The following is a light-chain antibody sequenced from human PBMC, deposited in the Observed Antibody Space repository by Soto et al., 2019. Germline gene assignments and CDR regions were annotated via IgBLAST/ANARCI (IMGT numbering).Light chain of an antibody. Sequence: DNELTQSPAFLSASVGDRVAITCRASQGISTYLAWYQQKLGKAPKLLIYDASTLQSGVPSRFSGSRSGTEFTLTIGSLQPEDFATYYCQQLNGYLELTFGGGTKVDIK. CDR3: QQLNGYLELT. CDR2: DAS. CDR1: QGISTY. J-gene: IGKJ4*01. V-gene: IGKV1-9*01.